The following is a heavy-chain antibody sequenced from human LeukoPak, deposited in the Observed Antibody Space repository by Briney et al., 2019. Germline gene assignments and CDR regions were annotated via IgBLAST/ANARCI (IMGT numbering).Heavy chain of an antibody. Sequence: ASVKVSCKASGYTLTYYYVHWVRLAPGQGLEWMGWFNPNSGGTNYAQKFQGRVTMTRDTSISTAYMELSRLTSDDTGVYYCARGYAYFDYWGQGTLVTVSS. D-gene: IGHD2-2*01. CDR2: FNPNSGGT. J-gene: IGHJ4*02. V-gene: IGHV1-2*02. CDR3: ARGYAYFDY. CDR1: GYTLTYYY.